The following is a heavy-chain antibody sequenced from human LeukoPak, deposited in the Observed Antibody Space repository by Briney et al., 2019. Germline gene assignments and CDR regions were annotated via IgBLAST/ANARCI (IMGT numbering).Heavy chain of an antibody. CDR3: ARGTRYYYDSSGYGAFDI. CDR2: IYHSGST. J-gene: IGHJ3*02. CDR1: GGSFSGYY. Sequence: SETLSLTCAVYGGSFSGYYWSWIRQPPGKGLEWIGEIYHSGSTNYNPSLKSRVTISVDKSKNQFSLELSSVTAADTAVYYCARGTRYYYDSSGYGAFDIWGQGTMVTVSS. V-gene: IGHV4-34*01. D-gene: IGHD3-22*01.